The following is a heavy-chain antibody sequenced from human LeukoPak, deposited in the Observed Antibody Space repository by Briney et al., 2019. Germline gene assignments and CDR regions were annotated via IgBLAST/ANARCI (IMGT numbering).Heavy chain of an antibody. CDR3: ARSYRATYYYDSSGARRGFDP. D-gene: IGHD3-22*01. Sequence: SETLSLTCAVDGGSFSGYYWSWIRQPPGKGLEWIGEINHSGSTNYNPSLKSRVTISVDTSENQFSLKLSSVTAADTAVYYCARSYRATYYYDSSGARRGFDPWGQGTLVTVSS. CDR1: GGSFSGYY. V-gene: IGHV4-34*01. J-gene: IGHJ5*02. CDR2: INHSGST.